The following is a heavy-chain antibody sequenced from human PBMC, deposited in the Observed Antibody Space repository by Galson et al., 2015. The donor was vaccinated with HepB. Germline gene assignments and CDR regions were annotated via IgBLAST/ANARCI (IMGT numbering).Heavy chain of an antibody. CDR1: GGSISSSSYY. J-gene: IGHJ4*02. V-gene: IGHV4-39*01. CDR3: ARNQAAGTLDY. Sequence: TLSLTCTVSGGSISSSSYYWGWIRQPPGKGLEWIGSIYYSGSTYYNPSLKSRVTISVDTSKNQFSLNLSSVTAADTAVYYCARNQAAGTLDYWGQGTLVTVSS. D-gene: IGHD6-13*01. CDR2: IYYSGST.